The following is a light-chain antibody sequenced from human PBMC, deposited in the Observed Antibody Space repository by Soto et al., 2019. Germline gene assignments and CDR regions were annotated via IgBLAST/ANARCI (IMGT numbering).Light chain of an antibody. CDR3: QQYGSSPRIT. J-gene: IGKJ5*01. CDR2: GAS. V-gene: IGKV3-20*01. CDR1: QSVRSSH. Sequence: EIVLTQPPGTLSLSPGERATLSCRTSQSVRSSHLAWYQQKPGQAPRLLIYGASSRATGIPDRFSGSGSGTDFTPTISRLEPEDFAVYYCQQYGSSPRITFGQGTRVEIK.